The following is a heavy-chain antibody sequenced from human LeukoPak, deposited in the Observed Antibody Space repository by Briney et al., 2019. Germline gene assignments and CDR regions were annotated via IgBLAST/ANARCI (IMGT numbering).Heavy chain of an antibody. V-gene: IGHV1-18*01. CDR3: ARERYYDILTGYILYDYGMDV. J-gene: IGHJ6*02. Sequence: ASVKVSCKASGYTFTSYGISWVRQAPGQGLEWMGWISAYNGNTNYAQKLQGRVTMTTDTSTSTAYMELRSLRSDDTAVYYCARERYYDILTGYILYDYGMDVWGQGATVTVSS. CDR1: GYTFTSYG. CDR2: ISAYNGNT. D-gene: IGHD3-9*01.